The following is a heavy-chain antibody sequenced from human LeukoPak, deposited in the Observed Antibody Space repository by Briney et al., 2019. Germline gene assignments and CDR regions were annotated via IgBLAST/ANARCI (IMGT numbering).Heavy chain of an antibody. CDR2: ISGSGGST. Sequence: GGSLRLSCAASGFTFSSYAMSWARQAPGKGLEWVSAISGSGGSTYYADSVKGRFTISRDNSKNTLYLQMNSLRAEDTAVYYCAKDTNYDYVWGKNPGRYWGQGTLVTVSS. D-gene: IGHD3-16*01. V-gene: IGHV3-23*01. J-gene: IGHJ4*02. CDR3: AKDTNYDYVWGKNPGRY. CDR1: GFTFSSYA.